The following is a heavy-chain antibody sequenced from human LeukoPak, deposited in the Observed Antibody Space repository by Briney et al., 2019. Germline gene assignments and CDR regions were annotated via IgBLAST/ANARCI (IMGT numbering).Heavy chain of an antibody. CDR3: ATVAVAGDLDY. V-gene: IGHV1-18*01. J-gene: IGHJ4*02. D-gene: IGHD6-19*01. CDR2: INIYHNHT. CDR1: GYSFTNYG. Sequence: GASVKVSCKASGYSFTNYGISWVRQAPGQGLEWMGWINIYHNHTNYAQKLQGRVTMATDTSTSTAYMELRSLRPDDTAVYYCATVAVAGDLDYWGQGTLVTVSS.